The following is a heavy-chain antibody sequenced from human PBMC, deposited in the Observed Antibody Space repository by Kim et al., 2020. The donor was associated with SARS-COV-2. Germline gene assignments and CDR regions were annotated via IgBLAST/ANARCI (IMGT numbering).Heavy chain of an antibody. V-gene: IGHV1-3*01. CDR2: T. J-gene: IGHJ4*02. CDR3: AKYSSSSGVDY. Sequence: TKYSQKFQGRVTITRETSANTAYMEPSSLRSEDTAMYYCAKYSSSSGVDYWGQGTLVTVSS. D-gene: IGHD6-6*01.